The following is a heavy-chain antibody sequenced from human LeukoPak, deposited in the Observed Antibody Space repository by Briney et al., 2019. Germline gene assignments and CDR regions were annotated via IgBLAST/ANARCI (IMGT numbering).Heavy chain of an antibody. Sequence: ASVKVSCKASGYTFTGYYMHWVRQAPGRGLEWMGWINPNSGGTDYAQKFQGRVTMTRDTSINTAYMEVIRLTSDDTAVYYCARGPLRLYSYDSSANYFRWFDPWGQGTLVTVSS. CDR3: ARGPLRLYSYDSSANYFRWFDP. CDR2: INPNSGGT. D-gene: IGHD3-22*01. J-gene: IGHJ5*02. V-gene: IGHV1-2*02. CDR1: GYTFTGYY.